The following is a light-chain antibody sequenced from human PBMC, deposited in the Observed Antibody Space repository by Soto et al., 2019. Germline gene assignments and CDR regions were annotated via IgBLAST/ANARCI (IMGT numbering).Light chain of an antibody. Sequence: DIQMTQSPSSLSASVGDRVTITCQASQDISNYLNWYQQKPGKAPKLLIYDASNLETGVPSRFSGSGSGTDFSFTISSPQPEDIATYYCQQYDNLSLTFGGGTKVEIK. CDR2: DAS. CDR1: QDISNY. J-gene: IGKJ4*01. CDR3: QQYDNLSLT. V-gene: IGKV1-33*01.